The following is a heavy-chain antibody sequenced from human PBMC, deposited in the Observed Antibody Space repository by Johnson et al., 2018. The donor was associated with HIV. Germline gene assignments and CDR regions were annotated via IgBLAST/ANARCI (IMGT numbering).Heavy chain of an antibody. V-gene: IGHV3-11*01. CDR3: ARDLRYSGYEYAFDI. Sequence: QVQLVESGGALVKPGGSLTLSCAASGFTFSDYYMSRIRQAPGKGLEWVSYISCSGCSIYYVDSVKGRFTISRDNAKNSLYLQMNSLRAEDTAVYYCARDLRYSGYEYAFDIWGQGTMVTVSS. CDR2: ISCSGCSI. CDR1: GFTFSDYY. J-gene: IGHJ3*02. D-gene: IGHD5-12*01.